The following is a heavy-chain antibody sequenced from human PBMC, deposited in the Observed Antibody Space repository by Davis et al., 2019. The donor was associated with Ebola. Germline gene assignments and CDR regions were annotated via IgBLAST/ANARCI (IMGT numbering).Heavy chain of an antibody. Sequence: PGGSLRLSCAASGFTFSGSAMHWVRQASGKGLEWVGSIRSKANSYATAYAASVKGRFTISRDDSKNTAYLQMNSLKTEDTAVYYCSFTIFGVVIDDYWGQGTLVTVSS. J-gene: IGHJ4*02. CDR1: GFTFSGSA. D-gene: IGHD3-3*01. CDR2: IRSKANSYAT. V-gene: IGHV3-73*01. CDR3: SFTIFGVVIDDY.